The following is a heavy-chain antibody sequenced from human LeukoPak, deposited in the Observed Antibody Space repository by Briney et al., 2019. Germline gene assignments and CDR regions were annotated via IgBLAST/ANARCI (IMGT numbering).Heavy chain of an antibody. CDR2: IYSGGTT. J-gene: IGHJ4*02. CDR1: GFTVSSNY. CDR3: ARDAGYCSDGVCYRTRFDS. D-gene: IGHD2-15*01. V-gene: IGHV3-66*01. Sequence: GGSLRLSCAASGFTVSSNYMSWVRQAPGRGLEWVSTIYSGGTTYYADAVKGRFIISRDNSKNTLFLQMNSLRAEDTAIYYCARDAGYCSDGVCYRTRFDSWGQGALVTVSS.